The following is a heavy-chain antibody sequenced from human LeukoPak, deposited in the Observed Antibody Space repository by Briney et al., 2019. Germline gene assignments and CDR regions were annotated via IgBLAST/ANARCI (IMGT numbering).Heavy chain of an antibody. CDR2: INPNSGGT. J-gene: IGHJ4*02. V-gene: IGHV1-2*02. Sequence: ASVKVSCKASGYTFTGYYMHWVRQAPGQGLEWMGWINPNSGGTNYAQKFQGRVTMTRDTSISTAYMELSRLRSDDTAVYYCARDIVGATMNFDYWGQGTLVTVSS. CDR1: GYTFTGYY. CDR3: ARDIVGATMNFDY. D-gene: IGHD1-26*01.